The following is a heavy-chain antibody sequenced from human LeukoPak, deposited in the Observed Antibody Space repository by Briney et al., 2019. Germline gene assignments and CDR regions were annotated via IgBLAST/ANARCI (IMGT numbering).Heavy chain of an antibody. CDR3: AKGLYGSGSYPFDY. CDR1: GFTFSSYA. D-gene: IGHD3-10*01. V-gene: IGHV3-23*01. J-gene: IGHJ4*02. CDR2: ISGSGGST. Sequence: GGSLRLSCAASGFTFSSYAMSWVRQAPGKGLEWVSTISGSGGSTYYADSVKGRFTTSRDISKNTLYLQMNSLRAEDTAIYYCAKGLYGSGSYPFDYWGQGTLVTVSS.